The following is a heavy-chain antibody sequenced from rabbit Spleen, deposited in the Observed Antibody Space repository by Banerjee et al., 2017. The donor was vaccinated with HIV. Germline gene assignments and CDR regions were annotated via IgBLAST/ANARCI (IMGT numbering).Heavy chain of an antibody. CDR2: INIVTGKS. CDR1: GVSFSASSY. CDR3: ARDLVAVIGWNFNL. D-gene: IGHD1-1*01. J-gene: IGHJ4*01. Sequence: QSLEESGGDLVKPGASLTLTCTASGVSFSASSYMCWVRQAPGKGLEWIACINIVTGKSVYASWAKGRVEMSITSSTTVTLQMTSLTAADAATYVCARDLVAVIGWNFNLWGPGTLVPVS. V-gene: IGHV1S40*01.